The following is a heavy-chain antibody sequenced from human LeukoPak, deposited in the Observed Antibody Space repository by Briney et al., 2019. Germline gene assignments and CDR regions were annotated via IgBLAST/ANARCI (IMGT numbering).Heavy chain of an antibody. CDR2: ISGSGGST. D-gene: IGHD1-26*01. CDR3: AQAGGSYPLYFDY. CDR1: GFTFSSYA. V-gene: IGHV3-23*01. Sequence: GGSLRLSCAASGFTFSSYAMSWVRQAPGKGLEWVSAISGSGGSTYYADSVKGRFTISRDNSKNTLYLRMNSLRAEDTAVYYCAQAGGSYPLYFDYWGQGTLVTVSS. J-gene: IGHJ4*02.